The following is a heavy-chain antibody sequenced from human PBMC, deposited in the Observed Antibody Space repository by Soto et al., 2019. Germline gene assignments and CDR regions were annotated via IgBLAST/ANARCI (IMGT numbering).Heavy chain of an antibody. V-gene: IGHV4-30-4*01. Sequence: SETLSLTCTVSAASINSGDYYWSWIRQPPGKGLEWIGHIYYSGSTYYNPSLKSRAGISVDSSKSQVSLKLTSVTAADTAVYFCGRILMNYYRLDYWGQGALVTSPQ. CDR2: IYYSGST. D-gene: IGHD3-10*01. CDR1: AASINSGDYY. CDR3: GRILMNYYRLDY. J-gene: IGHJ4*02.